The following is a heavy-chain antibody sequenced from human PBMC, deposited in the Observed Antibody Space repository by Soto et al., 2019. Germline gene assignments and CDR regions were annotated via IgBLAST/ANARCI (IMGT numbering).Heavy chain of an antibody. CDR2: IYYSGST. Sequence: SETLSLTCTVSGGSISSGGYYWSWIRQHPGKGLEWIGYIYYSGSTYYNPSLKSRVTISVDTSKNQFSLKLSSVTAADTAVYYCARERGYDILTGYYDGSRFDPWGQGTLVTVSS. CDR3: ARERGYDILTGYYDGSRFDP. D-gene: IGHD3-9*01. J-gene: IGHJ5*02. CDR1: GGSISSGGYY. V-gene: IGHV4-31*03.